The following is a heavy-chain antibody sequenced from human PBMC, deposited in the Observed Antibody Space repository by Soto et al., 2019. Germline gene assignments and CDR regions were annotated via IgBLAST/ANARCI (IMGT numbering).Heavy chain of an antibody. J-gene: IGHJ5*02. Sequence: SETLSLTCTVSGGSISNGGYYWSWIRQHPGKGLEWIGYIYYSGSTYYNPSLKSRLTISVDTSKNQFSLNLSSVTAADTAVYYCARAQNQPPLEYYDFPGWFDPWGQGTLVTVSS. CDR2: IYYSGST. CDR1: GGSISNGGYY. D-gene: IGHD3-3*01. CDR3: ARAQNQPPLEYYDFPGWFDP. V-gene: IGHV4-31*03.